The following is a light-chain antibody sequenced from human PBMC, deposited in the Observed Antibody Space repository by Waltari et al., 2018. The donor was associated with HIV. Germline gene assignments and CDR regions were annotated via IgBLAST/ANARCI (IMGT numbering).Light chain of an antibody. CDR2: DAS. J-gene: IGKJ2*01. Sequence: EIVLTQSPATLSLSPGERATLSCRASQSVSSYLAWYQPKPGQAPRLLIYDASNRATGIPARFSGSGSGTDFTLTISNLEPENFAVYYCQQRSTWPYTFGQGTKLEIK. CDR3: QQRSTWPYT. V-gene: IGKV3-11*01. CDR1: QSVSSY.